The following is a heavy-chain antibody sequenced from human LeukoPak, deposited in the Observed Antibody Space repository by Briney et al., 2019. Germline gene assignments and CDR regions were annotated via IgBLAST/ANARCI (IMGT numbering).Heavy chain of an antibody. D-gene: IGHD3-22*01. CDR2: IYYSGIT. CDR1: GGSISSDY. J-gene: IGHJ4*02. V-gene: IGHV4-59*01. CDR3: ARVPSYDYSGSTRGSIDF. Sequence: PSETLSLTCTVPGGSISSDYWSWIRQPPGKGLEWIGYIYYSGITNYNPSLKSRLTISVDKNQFSLKLTSVTAADTAVYYCARVPSYDYSGSTRGSIDFWGQGTLVTVSS.